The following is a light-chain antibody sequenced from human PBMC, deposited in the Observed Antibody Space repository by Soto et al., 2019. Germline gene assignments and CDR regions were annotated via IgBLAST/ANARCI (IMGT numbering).Light chain of an antibody. CDR3: SSYTSASTPLV. V-gene: IGLV2-14*01. Sequence: QSVLTQPASVSGSPGQSITISCTGTGSDVGGYNYVSWYQQHPGKAPKVMIYDVSNRPLGVSNRFSGSKSGNTASLTISGLQAEDVADYYCSSYTSASTPLVFGGGTKLTVL. CDR2: DVS. J-gene: IGLJ2*01. CDR1: GSDVGGYNY.